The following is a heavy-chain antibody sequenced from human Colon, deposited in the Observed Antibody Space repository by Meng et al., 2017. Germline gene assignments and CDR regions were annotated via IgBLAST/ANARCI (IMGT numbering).Heavy chain of an antibody. CDR2: IYHSGST. D-gene: IGHD3-10*01. CDR3: ARVIYASGNMAHLDC. V-gene: IGHV4-4*02. J-gene: IGHJ4*02. CDR1: GDSIRSSNW. Sequence: GQLKESGPGLVKPSGTLSLTCAVSGDSIRSSNWGSWVRQPPGRGLEWIGEIYHSGSTNYNPSLKNRLSLTVDKSKNQFSLTLHSVTAADTAVYYCARVIYASGNMAHLDCWGQGTLVTVSS.